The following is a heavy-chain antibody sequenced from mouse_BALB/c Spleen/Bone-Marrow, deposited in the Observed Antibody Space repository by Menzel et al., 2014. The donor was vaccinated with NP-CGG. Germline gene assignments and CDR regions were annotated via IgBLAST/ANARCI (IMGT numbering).Heavy chain of an antibody. CDR2: ISGGGSYT. J-gene: IGHJ4*01. CDR1: GFTFSSYG. V-gene: IGHV5-9-2*01. D-gene: IGHD2-1*01. Sequence: DVHLVESGGGLVKPGGSLKLSCAASGFTFSSYGMSWVRQTPEKRLEWVATISGGGSYTYYPDSVKGRFTISGDNAKNNLYLQMSSLRSEDTALYYCARQNGNYGYYYAMDYWGQGTSVTVSS. CDR3: ARQNGNYGYYYAMDY.